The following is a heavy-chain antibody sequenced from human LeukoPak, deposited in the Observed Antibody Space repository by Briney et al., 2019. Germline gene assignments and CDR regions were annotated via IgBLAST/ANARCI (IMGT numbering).Heavy chain of an antibody. D-gene: IGHD3-22*01. CDR1: GGSISSYY. Sequence: SETLSLTCTVSGGSISSYYWSWIRQPPGKGLEWIGYIYYSGSTNYNPSLKSRVTISVDTSKNQFSLKLSSVTAADTAVYYCARVAWDSSGYYYKYFDYWGQGTLVTVSS. CDR2: IYYSGST. V-gene: IGHV4-59*01. J-gene: IGHJ4*02. CDR3: ARVAWDSSGYYYKYFDY.